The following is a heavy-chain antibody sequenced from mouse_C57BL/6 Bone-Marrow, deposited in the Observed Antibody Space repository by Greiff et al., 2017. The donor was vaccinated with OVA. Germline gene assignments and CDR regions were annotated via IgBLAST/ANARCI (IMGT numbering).Heavy chain of an antibody. CDR3: ARVGYDYDRAWFAY. J-gene: IGHJ3*01. V-gene: IGHV1-53*01. CDR2: INPSNGGT. D-gene: IGHD2-4*01. CDR1: GYTFTSYW. Sequence: QVHVKQPGTELVKPGASVKLSCKASGYTFTSYWMHWVKQRPGQGLEWIGNINPSNGGTNYNEKFKSKATLTVDKSSSTAYMQLSSLTSEDSAVYDCARVGYDYDRAWFAYWGQGTLVTVSA.